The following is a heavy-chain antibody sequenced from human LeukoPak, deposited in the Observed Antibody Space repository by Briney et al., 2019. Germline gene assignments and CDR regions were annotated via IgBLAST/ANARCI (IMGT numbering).Heavy chain of an antibody. Sequence: SSETLSLTCTVSGGSISSGDYYWSWIRQPPGKGLEWIGYIYYSGSTYYNPSLKSRVTISVDTSKNQFSLKLSSVTAADTAVYYCARDSADPAMALYYYYMDVWGKGTTVTVSS. CDR2: IYYSGST. CDR3: ARDSADPAMALYYYYMDV. V-gene: IGHV4-30-4*08. J-gene: IGHJ6*03. D-gene: IGHD5-18*01. CDR1: GGSISSGDYY.